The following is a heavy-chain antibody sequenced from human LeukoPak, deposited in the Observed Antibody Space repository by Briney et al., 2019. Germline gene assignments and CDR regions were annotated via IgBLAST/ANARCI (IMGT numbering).Heavy chain of an antibody. CDR3: AREFLAGGYYYYMDV. CDR1: GGSISSYY. J-gene: IGHJ6*03. V-gene: IGHV4-4*07. D-gene: IGHD2-15*01. CDR2: IFTSGST. Sequence: PSETLSLTCTVSGGSISSYYWSWIRQPAGKGLEWIGRIFTSGSTNYNPSLKSRVTMSVDTSKNQFSLKLSSVTAADTAVYYCAREFLAGGYYYYMDVWGKGTTVTVSS.